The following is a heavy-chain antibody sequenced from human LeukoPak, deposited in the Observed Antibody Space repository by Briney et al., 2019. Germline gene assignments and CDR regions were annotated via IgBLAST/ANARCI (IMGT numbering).Heavy chain of an antibody. V-gene: IGHV1-69*01. CDR3: ARAKLETRAFDI. D-gene: IGHD1-1*01. CDR1: GGTFSSYA. J-gene: IGHJ3*02. CDR2: IIPIFGTA. Sequence: GSSVKVSCKASGGTFSSYAISWVRQAPRQGLEWMGGIIPIFGTANYAQKFQGRVTITADESTSTAYMELSSLRSEDTAVYYCARAKLETRAFDIWGQGTMVTVSS.